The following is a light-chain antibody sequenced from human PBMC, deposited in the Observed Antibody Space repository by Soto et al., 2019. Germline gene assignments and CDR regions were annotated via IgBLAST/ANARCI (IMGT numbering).Light chain of an antibody. J-gene: IGKJ1*01. CDR2: GAS. CDR3: QQYDNWPRT. V-gene: IGKV3-15*01. CDR1: QSASSSY. Sequence: EIVLTQSPGTLSLSPGERATLSCRASQSASSSYLAWYQQKPGPAPRLLIYGASTAATGIAARFSGSGSGTEFTLTINRLHSEDLAVHYCQQYDNWPRTFGQGTKVDIK.